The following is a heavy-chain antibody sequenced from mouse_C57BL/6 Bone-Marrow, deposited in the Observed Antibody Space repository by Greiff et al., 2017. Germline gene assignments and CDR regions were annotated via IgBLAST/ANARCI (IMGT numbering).Heavy chain of an antibody. CDR2: ISDGGSYT. CDR1: GFTFSSYA. Sequence: EVKVVESGGGLVKPGGSLKLSCAASGFTFSSYAMSWVRQTPEKRLEWVATISDGGSYTYYPDNVKGRFTISRDNAKNNLYLQMSHLKSEDTAMYYCARGGTYYSNYVGFAYWGQGTLVTVSA. V-gene: IGHV5-4*03. D-gene: IGHD2-5*01. J-gene: IGHJ3*01. CDR3: ARGGTYYSNYVGFAY.